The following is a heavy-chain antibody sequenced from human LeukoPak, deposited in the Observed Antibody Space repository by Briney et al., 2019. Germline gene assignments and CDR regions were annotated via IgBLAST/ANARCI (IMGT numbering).Heavy chain of an antibody. V-gene: IGHV1-8*01. CDR1: GYTFTSYD. Sequence: GASVKVSCKASGYTFTSYDINWVRQATGQGLEWMGWMNPNSGNTGYAQKFQGRVTMARNTSISTAYMELSSLRSEDTAVYYCARGGPLRGPSDYWGQGTLVVVSS. D-gene: IGHD4-17*01. J-gene: IGHJ4*02. CDR3: ARGGPLRGPSDY. CDR2: MNPNSGNT.